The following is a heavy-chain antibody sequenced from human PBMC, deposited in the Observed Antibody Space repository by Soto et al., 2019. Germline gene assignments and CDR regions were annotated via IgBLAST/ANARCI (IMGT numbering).Heavy chain of an antibody. CDR2: ISWNSGSI. J-gene: IGHJ4*02. V-gene: IGHV3-9*01. CDR1: GSTFDDYA. Sequence: GGSLRLSCAASGSTFDDYAMHWVRQAPGKGLEWVSGISWNSGSIGYADSVKGRFTISRDNAKNSLYLQMNSLRAEDTALHYCAKVTPPSSSWYYFDYWGQGTLVTVSS. D-gene: IGHD6-13*01. CDR3: AKVTPPSSSWYYFDY.